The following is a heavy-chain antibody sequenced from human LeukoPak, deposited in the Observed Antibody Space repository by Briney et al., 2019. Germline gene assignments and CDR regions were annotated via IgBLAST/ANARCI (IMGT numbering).Heavy chain of an antibody. CDR3: ARQGFGESTTCYDY. J-gene: IGHJ4*02. D-gene: IGHD3-10*01. V-gene: IGHV4-4*02. CDR2: VYHDGRT. Sequence: PSETLSLTCAVSGGSISGNYWWSWVRQPPGKGLEWIGEVYHDGRTVYNPSLKSRVTISVDKSNNQFSLMLNSVTAADTAIYYCARQGFGESTTCYDYWGQGTLVTVSS. CDR1: GGSISGNYW.